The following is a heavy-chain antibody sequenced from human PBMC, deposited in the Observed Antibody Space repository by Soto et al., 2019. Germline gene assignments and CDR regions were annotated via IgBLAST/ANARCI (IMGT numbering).Heavy chain of an antibody. J-gene: IGHJ3*01. D-gene: IGHD3-22*01. CDR2: IGIGSSTK. CDR3: ARDQLYYNDISGRPLNAFDV. CDR1: EFTFSSDH. V-gene: IGHV3-48*01. Sequence: GGSLRLSCAASEFTFSSDHMNWVRQAPGKGLEWISYIGIGSSTKYYADSVKGRFTISRDNAKNSLYLQMNSLRAEDTAVYYCARDQLYYNDISGRPLNAFDVWGQGTMVTVS.